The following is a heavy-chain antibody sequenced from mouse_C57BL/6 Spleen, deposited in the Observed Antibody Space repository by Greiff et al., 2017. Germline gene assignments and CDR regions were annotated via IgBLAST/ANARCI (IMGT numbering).Heavy chain of an antibody. J-gene: IGHJ2*01. D-gene: IGHD1-1*01. CDR3: ARGGLTTVVSYFDY. V-gene: IGHV1-82*01. CDR1: GYAFSSYW. CDR2: IYPGDGDT. Sequence: QVQLQQSGPELVQPGASVKISCKASGYAFSSYWMNWVKQRPGKGLEWIGRIYPGDGDTNYNGKFKGKATLTADKSSSTAYMQLSSLTSEDSAVYFCARGGLTTVVSYFDYWGQGTTLTVSS.